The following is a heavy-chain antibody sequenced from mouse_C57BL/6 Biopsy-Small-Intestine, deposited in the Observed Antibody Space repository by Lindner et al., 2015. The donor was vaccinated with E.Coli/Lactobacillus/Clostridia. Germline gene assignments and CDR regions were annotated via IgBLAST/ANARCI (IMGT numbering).Heavy chain of an antibody. CDR1: GYIFTGYY. V-gene: IGHV1-66*01. Sequence: SVKVSCKASGYIFTGYYLHWVRQAPGQGLEWMGWVNPKSGDTYYSQKFQGRVTMTRDTSVRTAYMELSRLRSDDTAVYYCARRPGDYRNWFDPWGQGTLVTVSS. CDR3: ARRPGDYRNWFDP. J-gene: IGHJ3*01. CDR2: VNPKSGDT. D-gene: IGHD2-13*01.